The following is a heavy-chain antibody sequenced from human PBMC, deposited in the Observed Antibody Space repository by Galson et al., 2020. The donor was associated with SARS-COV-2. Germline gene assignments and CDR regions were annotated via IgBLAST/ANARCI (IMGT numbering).Heavy chain of an antibody. D-gene: IGHD2-15*01. V-gene: IGHV3-23*01. Sequence: TGGSLRLSCAASDFTFSSYAMSWVRQATGKGLEWVSGISGSGTSKYYADSVKGRFTISRDNSKNMLYLQMNTLRAEDTAVYYCAKDPPDRPVIVVVVAATRWGQGTQVTVSS. J-gene: IGHJ4*02. CDR1: DFTFSSYA. CDR2: ISGSGTSK. CDR3: AKDPPDRPVIVVVVAATR.